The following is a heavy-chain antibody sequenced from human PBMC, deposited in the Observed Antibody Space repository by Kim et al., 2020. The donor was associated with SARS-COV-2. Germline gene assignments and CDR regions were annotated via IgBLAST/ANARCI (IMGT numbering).Heavy chain of an antibody. CDR3: SSARGSIGLYN. J-gene: IGHJ4*02. CDR2: GTHGGST. V-gene: IGHV4-34*01. CDR1: GGSFSGYY. Sequence: SETLSLTCAVSGGSFSGYYWSWIRQTPGQGLERIGEGTHGGSTNTSPTPTDRVPITVAMAKRQFSLNLASVTTAAPGAYFCSSARGSIGLYNWGQGT. D-gene: IGHD3-22*01.